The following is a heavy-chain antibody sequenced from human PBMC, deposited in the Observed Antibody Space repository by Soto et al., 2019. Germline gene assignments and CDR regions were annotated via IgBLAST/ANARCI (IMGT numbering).Heavy chain of an antibody. CDR3: AYDSNWFDP. Sequence: GGSLRLSCATSGFTFSSYWLSWVRQAPGKGLEWVAAIKQDGSERYYVDSVKGRFTISRDNAKNSLSLQMNSLRVEDTAVYYCAYDSNWFDPWGQGTLVTVSS. V-gene: IGHV3-7*01. J-gene: IGHJ5*02. D-gene: IGHD2-21*02. CDR1: GFTFSSYW. CDR2: IKQDGSER.